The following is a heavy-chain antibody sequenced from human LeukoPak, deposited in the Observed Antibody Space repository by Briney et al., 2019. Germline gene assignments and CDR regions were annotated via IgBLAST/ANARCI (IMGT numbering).Heavy chain of an antibody. J-gene: IGHJ6*02. D-gene: IGHD6-19*01. Sequence: PSETLSLTCTVSGGSISGYYWSWIRQHPGKGLEWIGYIYYSGSTNYNPSLKSRVTISVDTSKNQFSLKLSSVTAADTAVYYCARLYSSGWYGHYYYYYGMDVWGQGTTVTVSS. CDR1: GGSISGYY. CDR3: ARLYSSGWYGHYYYYYGMDV. CDR2: IYYSGST. V-gene: IGHV4-59*08.